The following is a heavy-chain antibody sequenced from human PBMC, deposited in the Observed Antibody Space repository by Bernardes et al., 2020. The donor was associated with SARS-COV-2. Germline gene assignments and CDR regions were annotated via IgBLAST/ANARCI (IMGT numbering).Heavy chain of an antibody. CDR3: WVVVVAATPGYFDY. CDR1: GYTFTGYY. V-gene: IGHV1-2*06. D-gene: IGHD2-15*01. J-gene: IGHJ4*02. Sequence: AAVKAYCKASGYTFTGYYMHWVRQAPGQGLEWMGRINPNSGGTNYAQKFQGRVTMTRDTSISTAYMELSRLRSDDTAVYYCWVVVVAATPGYFDYWGQGTLVTGSA. CDR2: INPNSGGT.